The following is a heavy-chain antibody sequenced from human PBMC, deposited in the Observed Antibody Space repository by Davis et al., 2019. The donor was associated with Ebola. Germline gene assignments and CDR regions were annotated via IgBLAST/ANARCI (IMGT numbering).Heavy chain of an antibody. CDR3: AREGLGYCSSTSCPTYYYYMDV. D-gene: IGHD2-2*01. Sequence: GESLKISCAASGFTFSSYWMSWVRQAPGKGLEWVANIKQDGSEKYYVDSVKGRFTISRDNAKTSLYLQMNSLRAEDTAVYYCAREGLGYCSSTSCPTYYYYMDVWGKGTTVTVSS. V-gene: IGHV3-7*01. J-gene: IGHJ6*03. CDR1: GFTFSSYW. CDR2: IKQDGSEK.